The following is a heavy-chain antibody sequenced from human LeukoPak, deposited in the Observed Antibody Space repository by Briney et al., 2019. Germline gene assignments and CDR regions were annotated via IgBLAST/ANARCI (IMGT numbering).Heavy chain of an antibody. CDR2: ISDIGSI. CDR1: GGSISSYY. D-gene: IGHD3-22*01. CDR3: ARTGTQYYYDSSGYLPY. Sequence: SETLSLTCTVSGGSISSYYWSWIRQPPGKGLEWIAYISDIGSINYNPSLKSRVTISLDTSKNQFSLKLSSVTAADTAVYYCARTGTQYYYDSSGYLPYWGQGTLVTVSS. J-gene: IGHJ4*02. V-gene: IGHV4-59*12.